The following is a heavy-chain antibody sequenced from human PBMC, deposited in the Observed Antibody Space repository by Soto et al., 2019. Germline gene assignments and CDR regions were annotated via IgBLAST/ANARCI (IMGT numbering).Heavy chain of an antibody. J-gene: IGHJ6*02. CDR3: AKGGAIVAAGTRVYLYNAMDV. V-gene: IGHV1-2*02. CDR1: GYTFTGYY. Sequence: ASVKVSCKASGYTFTGYYVHWVRQAPGQGLEWMGWINPNSGDTYLAQRFQGRVTMNRDTSIGTAYMELRGLTSDDTAEYYCAKGGAIVAAGTRVYLYNAMDVWGQWTTVTVSS. D-gene: IGHD1-26*01. CDR2: INPNSGDT.